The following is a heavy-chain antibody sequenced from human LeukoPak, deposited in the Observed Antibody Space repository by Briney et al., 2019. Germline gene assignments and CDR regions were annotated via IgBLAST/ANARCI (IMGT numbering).Heavy chain of an antibody. CDR3: AKGHYDGGAYYYFDY. D-gene: IGHD3-22*01. Sequence: GGSLRLSCAASGFTFSAYGMSWVRQAPGKGPEWISAVAGNGGTTYSSDSVKGRFTISRDNSKNTLYLQMNSLRGEDTAAYFCAKGHYDGGAYYYFDYWGQGTLVTVSS. V-gene: IGHV3-23*01. CDR1: GFTFSAYG. J-gene: IGHJ4*02. CDR2: VAGNGGTT.